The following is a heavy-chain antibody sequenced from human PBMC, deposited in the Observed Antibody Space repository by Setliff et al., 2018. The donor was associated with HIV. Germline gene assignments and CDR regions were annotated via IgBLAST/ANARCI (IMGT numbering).Heavy chain of an antibody. D-gene: IGHD3-22*01. V-gene: IGHV3-11*04. J-gene: IGHJ4*02. CDR2: ISTSGSPI. CDR1: GFTFSDYY. Sequence: GGSLRLSCAASGFTFSDYYMSWIRQAPGKGLEWVSFISTSGSPIYYADSVKGRFTISRDNAKNSLYLQMHSLRAEDTAIYYCAKELAASGLGYFDSWGRGILVTVSS. CDR3: AKELAASGLGYFDS.